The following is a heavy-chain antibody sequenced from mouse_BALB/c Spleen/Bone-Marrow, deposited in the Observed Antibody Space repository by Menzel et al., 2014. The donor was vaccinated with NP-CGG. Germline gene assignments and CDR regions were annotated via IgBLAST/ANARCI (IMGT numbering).Heavy chain of an antibody. CDR2: INPDSSTI. CDR1: GFDFSRYW. Sequence: VQLQQSGGGLVQPGGSLKLSCAASGFDFSRYWVTWVRQAPGKGLEWIGEINPDSSTINYTPSLKDKFIISRDNAKNTLYLQMSKVRSEDTALYYCAKNYYYGYVAYRGQGTLVTVSA. CDR3: AKNYYYGYVAY. J-gene: IGHJ3*01. V-gene: IGHV4-1*02. D-gene: IGHD1-2*01.